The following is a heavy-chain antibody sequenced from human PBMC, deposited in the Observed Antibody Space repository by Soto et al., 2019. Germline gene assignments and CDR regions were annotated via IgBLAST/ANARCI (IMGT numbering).Heavy chain of an antibody. CDR3: ARRGVAARPDYYGMEV. CDR2: IYPGDSDT. CDR1: GYSFTSYW. V-gene: IGHV5-51*01. Sequence: GESLQISCKGSGYSFTSYWIGCVRQMPGKGLEWMGIIYPGDSDTRYSPSFQGQVTISADKSISTAYLQWSSLKASDTAMYYCARRGVAARPDYYGMEVWGKGTKVTVS. D-gene: IGHD6-6*01. J-gene: IGHJ6*04.